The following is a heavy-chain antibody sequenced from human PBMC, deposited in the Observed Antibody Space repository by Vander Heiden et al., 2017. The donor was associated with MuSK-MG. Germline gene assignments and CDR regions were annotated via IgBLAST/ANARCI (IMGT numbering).Heavy chain of an antibody. D-gene: IGHD6-19*01. CDR3: ARASRSRIAVAGSFDY. CDR2: IYYSGST. Sequence: QVQLQESGPGLVKPSQTLSLTCTVSGGPISSGGYYWSWLRQHPGKGLEWIGYIYYSGSTYYNPSLKSRVTISVDTSKNQFSLKLSSVTAADTAVYYCARASRSRIAVAGSFDYWGQGTLVTVSS. J-gene: IGHJ4*02. CDR1: GGPISSGGYY. V-gene: IGHV4-31*03.